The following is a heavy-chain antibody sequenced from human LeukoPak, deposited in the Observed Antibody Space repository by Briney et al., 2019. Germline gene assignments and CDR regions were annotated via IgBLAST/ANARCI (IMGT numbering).Heavy chain of an antibody. CDR1: GFTFSSLW. D-gene: IGHD1-26*01. J-gene: IGHJ4*02. V-gene: IGHV3-74*01. CDR2: INSDGKIT. Sequence: QTGGSLRLSCAASGFTFSSLWMHWVRHAPGKGLVWVSRINSDGKITIYADSVKGRFTISRDNAKNTLYLQMNSLRAEDTAVYYCARATGSGRYGRLDYWGQGTLVTVSS. CDR3: ARATGSGRYGRLDY.